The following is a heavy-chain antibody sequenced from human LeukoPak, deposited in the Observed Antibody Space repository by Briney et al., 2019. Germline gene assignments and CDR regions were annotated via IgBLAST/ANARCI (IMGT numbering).Heavy chain of an antibody. CDR2: ISSSSSYI. CDR3: VTFYYDSSGSYVHY. D-gene: IGHD3-22*01. Sequence: KPGGSLRLSCAASGFTFSSYAMSWVRQAPGKGLEWVSSISSSSSYIYYADSVKGRFTIPRDNAKNSLYLQMNSLRAEDTAVYHCVTFYYDSSGSYVHYWGQGTLVTVSS. V-gene: IGHV3-21*04. J-gene: IGHJ4*02. CDR1: GFTFSSYA.